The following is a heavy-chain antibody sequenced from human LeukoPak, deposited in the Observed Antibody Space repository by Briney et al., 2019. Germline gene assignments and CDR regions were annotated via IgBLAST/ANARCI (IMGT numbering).Heavy chain of an antibody. V-gene: IGHV1-69*13. D-gene: IGHD2-2*02. Sequence: ASVKVSCKASGGTFSSYAISWVRQAPGQGLEWMGGIIPIFGTANYAQKFQGRVTITADESTSTAYMDLSSLRSEDTAVYYCARGYCSSTSCYTGAFHIWGQGTMVTVSS. J-gene: IGHJ3*02. CDR2: IIPIFGTA. CDR1: GGTFSSYA. CDR3: ARGYCSSTSCYTGAFHI.